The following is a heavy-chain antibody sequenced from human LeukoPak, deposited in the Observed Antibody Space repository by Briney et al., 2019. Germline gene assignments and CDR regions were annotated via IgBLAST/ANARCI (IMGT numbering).Heavy chain of an antibody. CDR1: GYTFTGYY. D-gene: IGHD3-22*01. J-gene: IGHJ4*02. V-gene: IGHV1-2*02. Sequence: ASVKVSCKASGYTFTGYYMHWVRQAPGQRLEWMGWINPNSGGTNYAQKFQGRFTMTRDTSISTAYMELSRLRSDDTAVYSCARVDSSGYYRTGDYWGQGILVTVSS. CDR2: INPNSGGT. CDR3: ARVDSSGYYRTGDY.